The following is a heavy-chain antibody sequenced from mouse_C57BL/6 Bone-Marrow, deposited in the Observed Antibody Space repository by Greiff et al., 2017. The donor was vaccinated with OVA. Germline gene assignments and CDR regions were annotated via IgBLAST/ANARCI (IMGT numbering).Heavy chain of an antibody. CDR1: GFTFTDYY. CDR2: IRNKANGYTT. J-gene: IGHJ2*01. CDR3: ARRESAGYDDY. V-gene: IGHV7-3*01. Sequence: DVKLVESGGGLVQPGGSLSLSCAASGFTFTDYYMSWVRQPPGKALEWLGFIRNKANGYTTEYSASVQGRFTISRDNSQSILYLQMNALRAEDSATDDCARRESAGYDDYWGQGTTLTVSS. D-gene: IGHD3-2*02.